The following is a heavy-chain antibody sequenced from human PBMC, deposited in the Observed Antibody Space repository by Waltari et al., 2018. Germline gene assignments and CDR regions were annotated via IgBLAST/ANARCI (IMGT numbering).Heavy chain of an antibody. CDR2: VSGSGQTT. CDR3: VREGYSYDTGYYSGGYFDY. Sequence: EVQLLDSGGALVQPGGPLRLSCAASVFPFASFGMRWLRQAPGKGLEWVSGVSGSGQTTYYADSVKGRFTISRDNAKNIVYLQMSSLRAEDTAAYFCVREGYSYDTGYYSGGYFDYWGQGTLVTVSS. D-gene: IGHD3-22*01. CDR1: VFPFASFG. J-gene: IGHJ4*02. V-gene: IGHV3-23*01.